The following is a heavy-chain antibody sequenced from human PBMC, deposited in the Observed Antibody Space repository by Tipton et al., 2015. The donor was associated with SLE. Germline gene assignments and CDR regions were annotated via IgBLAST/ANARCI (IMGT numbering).Heavy chain of an antibody. V-gene: IGHV3-48*03. CDR3: VREGDFWSGPLDY. Sequence: SLRLSCKASGFTFSDYEMNWVRQAPGKGLEWVAYIFSSGASIFYADSVKGRFTISRDNAKKSVYLQMNSLTADDTAVYFCVREGDFWSGPLDYWGQGTLVAVSS. CDR2: IFSSGASI. J-gene: IGHJ4*02. D-gene: IGHD3-3*01. CDR1: GFTFSDYE.